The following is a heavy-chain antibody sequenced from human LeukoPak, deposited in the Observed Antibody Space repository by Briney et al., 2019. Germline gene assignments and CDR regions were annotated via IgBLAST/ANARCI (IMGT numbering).Heavy chain of an antibody. D-gene: IGHD4-17*01. Sequence: GGSLRLSCAASGFTFSSYSMNWVRQAPGKGLEWVSYISSSSSTLYYADSVKGRFSISRDNAKNSLYLQMNSLRAEDTAVYYCARDRFKEYGDTELGYWGQGILLTVSS. CDR2: ISSSSSTL. V-gene: IGHV3-48*01. J-gene: IGHJ4*02. CDR3: ARDRFKEYGDTELGY. CDR1: GFTFSSYS.